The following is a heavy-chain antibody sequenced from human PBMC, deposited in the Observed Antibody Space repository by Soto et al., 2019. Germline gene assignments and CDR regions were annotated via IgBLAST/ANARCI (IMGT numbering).Heavy chain of an antibody. J-gene: IGHJ4*02. CDR2: IDPSDSYT. D-gene: IGHD6-6*01. V-gene: IGHV5-10-1*01. CDR1: GYSFTSYW. CDR3: ARHPYSSSSFDY. Sequence: GEYLKISCKGSGYSFTSYWISWVRQMPGKGLEWMGRIDPSDSYTNYSPSFQGHVTISADKSISTAYLQWSSLKASDTAMYYCARHPYSSSSFDYWGQGTLVTVSS.